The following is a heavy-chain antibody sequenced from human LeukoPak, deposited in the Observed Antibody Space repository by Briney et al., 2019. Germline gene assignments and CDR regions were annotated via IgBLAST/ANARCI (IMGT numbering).Heavy chain of an antibody. CDR3: AASWPLSGTFQSDFDY. CDR1: GFTLRIYW. J-gene: IGHJ4*02. V-gene: IGHV3-7*01. D-gene: IGHD1-26*01. Sequence: GGSLRLSCAASGFTLRIYWMSCVPPAPGGGGEWGANIKQDGSGTYDVDSVKGRFTISRDNPKNSLYLQLNSLRAEDTAVYYCAASWPLSGTFQSDFDYWGQGTLVTVSS. CDR2: IKQDGSGT.